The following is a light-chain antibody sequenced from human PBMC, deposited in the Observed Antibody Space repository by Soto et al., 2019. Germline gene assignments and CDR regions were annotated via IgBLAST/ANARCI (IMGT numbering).Light chain of an antibody. CDR1: QSISSW. J-gene: IGKJ1*01. Sequence: DIQMTQSPSTLSASVGDRVTITCRASQSISSWLAWYQQKPGKAPKLLIYDASSLESGVPSRFSGSGSGTEFPLTISSLQPDDFATYYCQQYNSYWTSGQGTKVEIK. CDR3: QQYNSYWT. V-gene: IGKV1-5*01. CDR2: DAS.